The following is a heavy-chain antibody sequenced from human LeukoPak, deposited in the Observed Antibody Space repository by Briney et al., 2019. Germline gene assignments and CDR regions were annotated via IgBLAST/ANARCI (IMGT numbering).Heavy chain of an antibody. CDR1: GFTFDDYA. CDR3: ARDRYYDSSGYLPMDV. D-gene: IGHD3-22*01. Sequence: GGSLRLSCAASGFTFDDYAMHWVRQAPGKGLEWVSGISWNSGSIGYADSVKGRFTISRDNAKNSLYLQMNSLRAEDTAVYYCARDRYYDSSGYLPMDVWGQGTTVTVSS. V-gene: IGHV3-9*01. J-gene: IGHJ6*02. CDR2: ISWNSGSI.